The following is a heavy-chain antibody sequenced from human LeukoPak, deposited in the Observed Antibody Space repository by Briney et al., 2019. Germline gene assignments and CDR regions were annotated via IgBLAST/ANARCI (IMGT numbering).Heavy chain of an antibody. D-gene: IGHD2-15*01. V-gene: IGHV3-73*01. CDR2: IRSKANGYTT. Sequence: PGGSLKLSCAASGFTFSGSAMHWVRQASGKGLEWVGRIRSKANGYTTAYGASVKGRFTISRDDSQRATYVQMNSLKIEDTAVYYCTRLAGGDAFDIWGPGAMVTVSS. CDR1: GFTFSGSA. J-gene: IGHJ3*02. CDR3: TRLAGGDAFDI.